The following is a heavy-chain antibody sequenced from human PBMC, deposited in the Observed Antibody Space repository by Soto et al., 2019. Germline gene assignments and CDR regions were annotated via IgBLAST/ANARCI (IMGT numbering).Heavy chain of an antibody. J-gene: IGHJ6*03. CDR2: ISSSSSTI. V-gene: IGHV3-48*01. CDR3: ARDEYYYYYYMDV. CDR1: GFTFSSYR. Sequence: EVQLVESGGGLVQPGGSLRLSCAASGFTFSSYRMNWVRQAPGKGLEWVSYISSSSSTIYYADSVKGRFTISRDNAKNSLYLQMNSLRAEDTAVYYCARDEYYYYYYMDVWGKGTTVTVSS.